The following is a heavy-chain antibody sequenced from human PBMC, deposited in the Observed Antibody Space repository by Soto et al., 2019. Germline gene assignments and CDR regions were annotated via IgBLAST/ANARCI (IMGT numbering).Heavy chain of an antibody. J-gene: IGHJ4*02. Sequence: QVQLVQSGAEVKKPGSSVKVSCKASGGTFSSYAISWVRQAPGQGLEWMGGIIPIFGTANYAQKFQGRVKTTADDSTRTANMGPESLRFEDTAVYYCAARIPIWTAGKFDHWGQGTLVTVSS. V-gene: IGHV1-69*12. CDR1: GGTFSSYA. CDR2: IIPIFGTA. D-gene: IGHD5-18*01. CDR3: AARIPIWTAGKFDH.